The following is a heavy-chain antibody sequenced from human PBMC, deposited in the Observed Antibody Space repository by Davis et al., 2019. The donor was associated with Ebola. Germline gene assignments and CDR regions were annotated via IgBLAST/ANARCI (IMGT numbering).Heavy chain of an antibody. D-gene: IGHD3-3*01. CDR1: GFSFSIYS. CDR3: AKSGLSFGVVKYHYGMDV. V-gene: IGHV3-48*01. Sequence: GESLKISCAASGFSFSIYSMNWVRQAPGKGLEWLSYISSTSSTIYYADSVRGRFTISRDNAKNSLYLQMNSLRAEDTAVYYCAKSGLSFGVVKYHYGMDVWGKGTTVTVSS. CDR2: ISSTSSTI. J-gene: IGHJ6*04.